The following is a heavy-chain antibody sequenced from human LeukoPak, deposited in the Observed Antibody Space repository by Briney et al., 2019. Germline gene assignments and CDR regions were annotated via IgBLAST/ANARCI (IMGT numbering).Heavy chain of an antibody. J-gene: IGHJ1*01. CDR1: GFTFSSYA. CDR3: VKDRAQHYAEFSHH. D-gene: IGHD1-26*01. V-gene: IGHV3-64D*06. Sequence: GGSLRLSCSASGFTFSSYAMHWVRQAPGKGREYVSGISSNGGTTYYADSVKGRFTISRDNSKHTLYLQMSSLRAEDTAVYYSVKDRAQHYAEFSHHWGQGNLVTASS. CDR2: ISSNGGTT.